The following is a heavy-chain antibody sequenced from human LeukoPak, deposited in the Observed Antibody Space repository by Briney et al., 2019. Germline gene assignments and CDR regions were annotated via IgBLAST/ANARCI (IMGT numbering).Heavy chain of an antibody. CDR2: ISSSGSAI. V-gene: IGHV3-11*01. Sequence: GGSLRLSCAASRFTFSDYYMSWIRQAPGKGLEWVSYISSSGSAIYYADSVKGRFTISRDNAKNSLYLQMNSLRAEDMAVYYCAREHTVRFFGDWFDPWGQGTLVTVSS. CDR1: RFTFSDYY. D-gene: IGHD3-3*01. CDR3: AREHTVRFFGDWFDP. J-gene: IGHJ5*02.